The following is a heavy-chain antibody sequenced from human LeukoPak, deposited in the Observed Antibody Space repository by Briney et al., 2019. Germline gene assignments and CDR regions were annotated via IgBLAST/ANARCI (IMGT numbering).Heavy chain of an antibody. CDR2: INPNSGGT. V-gene: IGHV1-2*02. CDR3: ARDHCSSTSCTNWFDP. J-gene: IGHJ5*02. D-gene: IGHD2-2*01. Sequence: ASVKVSCKASGYTFTCYYMHWVRQAPGQGLEWMGWINPNSGGTNYAQKFQGRVTMTRDTSISTAYMELRSLRSDDTAVYYCARDHCSSTSCTNWFDPWGQGTLVTVSS. CDR1: GYTFTCYY.